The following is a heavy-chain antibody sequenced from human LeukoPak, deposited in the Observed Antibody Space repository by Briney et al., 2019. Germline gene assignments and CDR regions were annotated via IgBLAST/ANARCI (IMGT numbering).Heavy chain of an antibody. CDR3: AYCTNGVCYRGGVYGMDV. V-gene: IGHV1-69*02. Sequence: ASVKVSCKASGGTFSSYTISWVRQAPGQGLEWMGRSIPILGIANYAQKFQGRVTITADKSTSTAYIQLSSLRSEDTAVYYCAYCTNGVCYRGGVYGMDVWGQGTTVTVSS. D-gene: IGHD2-8*01. CDR1: GGTFSSYT. CDR2: SIPILGIA. J-gene: IGHJ6*02.